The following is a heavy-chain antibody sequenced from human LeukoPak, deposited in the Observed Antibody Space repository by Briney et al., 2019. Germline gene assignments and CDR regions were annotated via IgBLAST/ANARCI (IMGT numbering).Heavy chain of an antibody. Sequence: SETLSLTCAVYGGSFGGYYWSWIRQPPGKGLEWIGEINHSGSTNYNPSLKSRVTISVDTSKNQFSLKLSSVTAADTAVYYCARVLAGGCFDYWGQGTLVTVSS. CDR1: GGSFGGYY. D-gene: IGHD1-14*01. CDR2: INHSGST. CDR3: ARVLAGGCFDY. J-gene: IGHJ4*02. V-gene: IGHV4-34*01.